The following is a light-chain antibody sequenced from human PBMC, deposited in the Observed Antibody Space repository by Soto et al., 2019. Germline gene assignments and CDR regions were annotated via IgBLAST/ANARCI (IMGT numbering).Light chain of an antibody. V-gene: IGKV3-20*01. J-gene: IGKJ4*01. CDR3: HQYAHSPLT. CDR1: QSVSRNF. CDR2: DVS. Sequence: EIVLTQSPGTLSLSPGESATLSCRASQSVSRNFLAWFQHKPGQAPRLLIYDVSTRATGIPDRFSASGSGTDFTLTVSRLEPEDFAVYYCHQYAHSPLTFGGGTKVETK.